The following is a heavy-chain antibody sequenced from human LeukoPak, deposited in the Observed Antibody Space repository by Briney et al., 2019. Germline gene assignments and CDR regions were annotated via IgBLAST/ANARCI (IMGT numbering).Heavy chain of an antibody. V-gene: IGHV3-23*01. CDR1: GFTFSSYS. CDR2: ISGSGGTT. CDR3: ASIFLLFISDY. Sequence: GGSLRLSCAASGFTFSSYSMSWVRQAPGKGLEGVSGISGSGGTTYYADSVKGRFTISRDNSKNTLYLQMNSLRAEDTAVYYCASIFLLFISDYWGQGTLVTVSS. D-gene: IGHD2/OR15-2a*01. J-gene: IGHJ4*02.